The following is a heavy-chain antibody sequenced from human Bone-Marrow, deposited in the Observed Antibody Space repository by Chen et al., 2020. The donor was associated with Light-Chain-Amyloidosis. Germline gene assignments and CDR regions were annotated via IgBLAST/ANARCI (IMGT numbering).Heavy chain of an antibody. CDR2: IYPDDSDS. V-gene: IGHV5-51*01. Sequence: EVQLGQSGPEVKKPGEYLKISCTGSGYTFPNYWNGWVRQMPGKGLEWMWVIYPDDSDSRYSPSFEGQVTISADKSITTAYLQWRSLKASDTAMYYCARRRDGYNFDYWGQGTLVTVSS. CDR3: ARRRDGYNFDY. D-gene: IGHD5-12*01. J-gene: IGHJ4*02. CDR1: GYTFPNYW.